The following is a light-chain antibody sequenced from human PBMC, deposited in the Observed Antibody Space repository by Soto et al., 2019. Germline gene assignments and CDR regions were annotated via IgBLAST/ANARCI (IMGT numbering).Light chain of an antibody. V-gene: IGKV3-15*01. CDR2: GAS. Sequence: EIVMTQSPATLSVSPGERVTLSCRGSQSLSNNLAWYQHIPGQAPRLLIYGASTRATGVPARFRGSGSGTDCTFTISSLQSEDFAVYYCQQHNGWPLTFGGGTKVEIK. J-gene: IGKJ4*01. CDR1: QSLSNN. CDR3: QQHNGWPLT.